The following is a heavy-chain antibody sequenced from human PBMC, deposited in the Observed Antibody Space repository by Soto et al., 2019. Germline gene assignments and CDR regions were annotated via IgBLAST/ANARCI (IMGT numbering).Heavy chain of an antibody. CDR1: GYSFANYW. J-gene: IGHJ6*02. CDR2: FNPSDSYT. CDR3: ARHPYIGGLDV. Sequence: GESLKISCQGSGYSFANYWISWVRQLPGKGLEWMGRFNPSDSYTDYNPSFQGHVTISADKSISTAYVQWSSLKASDTAMCFCARHPYIGGLDVWGQGTAVTVSS. D-gene: IGHD2-15*01. V-gene: IGHV5-10-1*01.